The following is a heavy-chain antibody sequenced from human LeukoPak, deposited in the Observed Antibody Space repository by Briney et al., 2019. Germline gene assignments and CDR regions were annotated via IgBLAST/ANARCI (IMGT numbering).Heavy chain of an antibody. J-gene: IGHJ4*02. D-gene: IGHD3-9*01. CDR3: ARVFSDYVRYFD. Sequence: GGSLRLSCAASGFTFSNYNMNWVRQAPGMGLEWFSSISSTSTYIYYADSVKGRFTISRDNAKNSLYLQMNSLRADDTAVYYCARVFSDYVRYFDWGQGTLVTVSS. V-gene: IGHV3-21*01. CDR1: GFTFSNYN. CDR2: ISSTSTYI.